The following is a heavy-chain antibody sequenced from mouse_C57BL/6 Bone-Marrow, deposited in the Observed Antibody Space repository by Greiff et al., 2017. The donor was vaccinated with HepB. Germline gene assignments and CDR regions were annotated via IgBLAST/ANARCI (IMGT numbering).Heavy chain of an antibody. CDR3: ARAPYDGYSDYYAMDY. V-gene: IGHV1-55*01. CDR1: GYTFTSYW. Sequence: VQLQQPGAELVKPGASVKMSCKASGYTFTSYWITWVKQRPGQGLEWIGDIYPGSGSTNYNEKFKSKATLTVDTSSSTAYMQLSSLTSEDSAVYYCARAPYDGYSDYYAMDYWGQGTSVTVSS. J-gene: IGHJ4*01. D-gene: IGHD2-3*01. CDR2: IYPGSGST.